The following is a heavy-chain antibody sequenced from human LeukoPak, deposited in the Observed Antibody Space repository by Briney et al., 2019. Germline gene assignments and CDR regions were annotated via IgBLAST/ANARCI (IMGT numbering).Heavy chain of an antibody. D-gene: IGHD5-24*01. Sequence: GGSLRLSCVASGFPFSSYWMTWVRQAPGKGLEWVANIKQDGSKKSYVDSVKGRFTISRDNAKNSLYLQMNSLRAEDTAVYYCARDSVEMATIDWGQGTMVTVSS. CDR2: IKQDGSKK. V-gene: IGHV3-7*01. J-gene: IGHJ3*01. CDR1: GFPFSSYW. CDR3: ARDSVEMATID.